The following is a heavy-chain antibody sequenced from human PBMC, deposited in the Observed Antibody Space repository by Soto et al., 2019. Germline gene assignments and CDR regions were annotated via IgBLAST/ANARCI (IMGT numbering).Heavy chain of an antibody. Sequence: ETLSLTRSVSGASITSFSWSWIRQSPDKGLEWIGYVFYSVSTPYNPSPKSRVTLSIDKSQNQFSLKLTSVTAADTAIYFCATDMSHRQNWFVTGGQETLVTVSS. CDR1: GASITSFS. D-gene: IGHD3-10*02. CDR3: ATDMSHRQNWFVT. CDR2: VFYSVST. V-gene: IGHV4-59*13. J-gene: IGHJ5*02.